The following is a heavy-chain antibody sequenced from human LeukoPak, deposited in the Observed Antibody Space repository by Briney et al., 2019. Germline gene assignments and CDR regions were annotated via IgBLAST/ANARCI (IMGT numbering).Heavy chain of an antibody. CDR1: GGTFSSYA. Sequence: GASVKVSCKASGGTFSSYAISWVRQAPGQGLEWMGGIIPIFGTANYAQKLQGRVTIISDKSTSTAYMEMSSLRSEDTAVYYCARGVEPYYYDSSGYYPFDYWGQGTLVTVSS. D-gene: IGHD3-22*01. J-gene: IGHJ4*02. V-gene: IGHV1-69*06. CDR2: IIPIFGTA. CDR3: ARGVEPYYYDSSGYYPFDY.